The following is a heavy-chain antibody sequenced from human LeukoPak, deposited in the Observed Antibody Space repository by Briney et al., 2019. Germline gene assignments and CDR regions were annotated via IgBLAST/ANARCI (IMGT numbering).Heavy chain of an antibody. CDR3: ARVGSARGWYFDL. CDR1: GGSISSYY. Sequence: SETLSLTCTVSGGSISSYYWSWIRQPAGKGLEWIGHIYNSGSTNYNPSLKGRVTMSVATSKNQFSLHLSSVTAADAAVYYCARVGSARGWYFDLWGRGTLVTVSS. V-gene: IGHV4-4*07. J-gene: IGHJ2*01. D-gene: IGHD2-15*01. CDR2: IYNSGST.